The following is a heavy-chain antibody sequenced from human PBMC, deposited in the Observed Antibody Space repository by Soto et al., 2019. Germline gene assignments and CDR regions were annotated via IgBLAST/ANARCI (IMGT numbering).Heavy chain of an antibody. CDR1: GYTFTSYG. Sequence: ASVKVSCKASGYTFTSYGISWLRQAPGQGLEWMGWISAYNGNTNYAQKLQGRVTMTTDTSTSTAYMELRSLRSDDTAVYYGARGVYYDSSGYRLDFDYWGQGTLVTVSS. J-gene: IGHJ4*02. CDR2: ISAYNGNT. D-gene: IGHD3-22*01. V-gene: IGHV1-18*01. CDR3: ARGVYYDSSGYRLDFDY.